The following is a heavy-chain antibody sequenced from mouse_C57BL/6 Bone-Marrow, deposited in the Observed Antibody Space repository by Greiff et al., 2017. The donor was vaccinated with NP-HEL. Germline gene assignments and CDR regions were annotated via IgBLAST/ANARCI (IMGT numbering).Heavy chain of an antibody. CDR1: GFTFSSYG. Sequence: EVKLVESGGDLVKPGGSLKLSCAASGFTFSSYGMSWVRQTPDKRLEWVATISSGGSYTYYPDSVKGRFTISRDNAKNTLYLQMSSLKSEDTAMYYGARRARNYGGFAYWGQGTLVTVSA. J-gene: IGHJ3*01. V-gene: IGHV5-6*02. D-gene: IGHD2-1*01. CDR3: ARRARNYGGFAY. CDR2: ISSGGSYT.